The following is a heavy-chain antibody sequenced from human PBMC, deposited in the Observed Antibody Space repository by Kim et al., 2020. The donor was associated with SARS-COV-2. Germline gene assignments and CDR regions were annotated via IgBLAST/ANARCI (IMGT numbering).Heavy chain of an antibody. V-gene: IGHV4-4*02. J-gene: IGHJ4*02. CDR1: GGSISSSNW. Sequence: SETLSLTCAVSGGSISSSNWWSWVRQPPGKGLEWIGEIYHSGRTNYNPSLKSRVTISVDKSKNQFSLKLSSVTAADTAVYYCARYCSGGSCYSRGFDYWGQGTLVTVSS. CDR2: IYHSGRT. D-gene: IGHD2-15*01. CDR3: ARYCSGGSCYSRGFDY.